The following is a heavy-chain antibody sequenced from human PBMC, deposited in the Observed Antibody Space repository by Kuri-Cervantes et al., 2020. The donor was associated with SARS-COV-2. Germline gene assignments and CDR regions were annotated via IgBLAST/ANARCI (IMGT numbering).Heavy chain of an antibody. Sequence: GESLKISCAASGFTFSSYWMSWVRQAPGKGLEWVANIKQDGSEKYYVDSVKGRFTISRDNAKNLLYLQMNSLRAEDTAVYYCARVPGIYSYGPPHFDYWGQGTLVTVSS. J-gene: IGHJ4*02. CDR3: ARVPGIYSYGPPHFDY. D-gene: IGHD5-18*01. CDR1: GFTFSSYW. CDR2: IKQDGSEK. V-gene: IGHV3-7*01.